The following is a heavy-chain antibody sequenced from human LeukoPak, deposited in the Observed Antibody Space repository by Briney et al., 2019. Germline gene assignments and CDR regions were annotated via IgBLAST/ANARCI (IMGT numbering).Heavy chain of an antibody. J-gene: IGHJ3*01. V-gene: IGHV1-2*02. CDR1: GYIFTAYY. CDR3: AREWYHGGNSENVFDL. Sequence: ASVKVSCKASGYIFTAYYLHWVRQAPGQGLEWMGWINPDSGDTSHAHNFQGRVTMTRDTSITTVYMELSGLQSDDTALYFCAREWYHGGNSENVFDLWGLGTMVIVS. CDR2: INPDSGDT. D-gene: IGHD4-23*01.